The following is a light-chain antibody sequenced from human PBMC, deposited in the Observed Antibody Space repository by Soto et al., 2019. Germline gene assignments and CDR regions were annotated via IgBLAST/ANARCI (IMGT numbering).Light chain of an antibody. V-gene: IGKV2-24*01. CDR1: QSLVHSNGNTY. CDR3: MQATHFPRT. CDR2: RIS. J-gene: IGKJ2*01. Sequence: DAVLTQTPLSSPVSLGQSASISCSSSQSLVHSNGNTYLSWLQQRPGQPPRLLIYRISSRFSGVPDRFSGGGSGTDFTLTISRVEAEDAGVYYCMQATHFPRTFGQGTKLEIK.